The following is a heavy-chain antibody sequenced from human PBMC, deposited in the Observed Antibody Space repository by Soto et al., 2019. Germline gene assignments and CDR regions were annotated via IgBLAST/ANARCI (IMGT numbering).Heavy chain of an antibody. CDR2: ISGSVGST. Sequence: GGSLRLSCAASGFTFSDHGMLWVRQAPGKGLEWVSSISGSVGSTFYADSVKGRFTISRDNSMNTLYLQMNSLRAEDTAVYYCAKDRTIASRNLASRGQGALVRVSS. CDR1: GFTFSDHG. V-gene: IGHV3-23*01. CDR3: AKDRTIASRNLAS. J-gene: IGHJ1*01. D-gene: IGHD1-1*01.